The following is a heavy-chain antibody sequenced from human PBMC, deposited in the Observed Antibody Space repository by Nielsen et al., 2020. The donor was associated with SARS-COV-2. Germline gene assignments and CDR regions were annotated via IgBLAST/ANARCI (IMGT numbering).Heavy chain of an antibody. Sequence: ASVKVSCKASGYTFTGYYMHWVRQAPGQGLEWMGWMNPNSGNTGYAQKFQGRVTMTRNTSISTAYMELSSLRSEDTAVYYCAREGIAGGGFDYWGQGTLVTVSS. V-gene: IGHV1-8*02. CDR1: GYTFTGYY. D-gene: IGHD6-13*01. J-gene: IGHJ4*02. CDR2: MNPNSGNT. CDR3: AREGIAGGGFDY.